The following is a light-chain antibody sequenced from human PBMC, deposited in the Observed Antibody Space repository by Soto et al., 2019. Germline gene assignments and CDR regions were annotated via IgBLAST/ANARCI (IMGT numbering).Light chain of an antibody. Sequence: QSVLTQPPSASGTPGQRVTISCSGSSSNIGSNTVNWYQQLPGTAPKLLIYSNNQRPSGVPDRFSGSKSGTSASLAISGLQSEDEADCYCAAWDDSLNGVVFGGGTKRTVL. CDR2: SNN. CDR3: AAWDDSLNGVV. CDR1: SSNIGSNT. V-gene: IGLV1-44*01. J-gene: IGLJ2*01.